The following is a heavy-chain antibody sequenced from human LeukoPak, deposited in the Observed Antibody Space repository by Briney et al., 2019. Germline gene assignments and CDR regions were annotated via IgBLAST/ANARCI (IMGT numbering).Heavy chain of an antibody. J-gene: IGHJ4*02. CDR2: IWYDGSNK. V-gene: IGHV3-33*01. D-gene: IGHD3-10*01. Sequence: PGGSLRLSCAASGFTFSSYGMHWVRQAPGKGLEWVAVIWYDGSNKYYADSVKGRFTISRDNSKNTLYLQMNSLRAEDTAVCYCARDRYYGSGRGFDYWGQGTLVTVSS. CDR1: GFTFSSYG. CDR3: ARDRYYGSGRGFDY.